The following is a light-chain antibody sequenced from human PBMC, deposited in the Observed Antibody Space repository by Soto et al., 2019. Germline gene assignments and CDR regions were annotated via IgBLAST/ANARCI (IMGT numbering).Light chain of an antibody. Sequence: DIQMTQSPSSLSASAGDRVTITCQASQDITNYLNWYQQKPGKAPKLLISDASKLEPGVPSRFSGSGSGTDFTFTISSLQPEDIATYYCQQFHNLPYTFGPGTKVEIK. CDR2: DAS. CDR3: QQFHNLPYT. CDR1: QDITNY. V-gene: IGKV1-33*01. J-gene: IGKJ3*01.